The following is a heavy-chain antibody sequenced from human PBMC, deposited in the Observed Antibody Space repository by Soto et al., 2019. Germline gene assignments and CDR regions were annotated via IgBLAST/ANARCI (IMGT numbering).Heavy chain of an antibody. V-gene: IGHV3-48*02. CDR2: FSSSSSTI. Sequence: PGGPLRLSCAASGFTFSSYSMNWVRQAPGKGLEWVSYFSSSSSTIYYAGSVKGRFTISRDNAKNSLYLQMNSRRDEDTAVYYCARNGVYCSSTSCYRPLIYYGMDVRGQGTTVTVSS. J-gene: IGHJ6*02. CDR3: ARNGVYCSSTSCYRPLIYYGMDV. D-gene: IGHD2-2*02. CDR1: GFTFSSYS.